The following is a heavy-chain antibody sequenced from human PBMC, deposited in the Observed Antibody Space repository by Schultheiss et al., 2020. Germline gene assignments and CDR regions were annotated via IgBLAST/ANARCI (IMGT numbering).Heavy chain of an antibody. D-gene: IGHD2-21*02. J-gene: IGHJ4*02. CDR1: GGSISSGGYY. V-gene: IGHV4-39*07. CDR3: AKDDRVVTPPY. CDR2: IYYSGST. Sequence: SETLSLTCTVSGGSISSGGYYWSWIRQPPGKGLEWIGSIYYSGSTYYNPSLKSLVTISVDTSKNQFSLKLSSVTAADTAVYYCAKDDRVVTPPYWGQGTLVTVSS.